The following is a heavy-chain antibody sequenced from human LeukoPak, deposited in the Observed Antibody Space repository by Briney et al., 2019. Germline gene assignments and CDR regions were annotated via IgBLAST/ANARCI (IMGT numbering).Heavy chain of an antibody. V-gene: IGHV1-69*05. CDR3: VIPQWEVTDSGPQYNWFDP. D-gene: IGHD1-26*01. CDR1: GGTFSSYA. Sequence: ASVKVSCKASGGTFSSYAISWVRQAPGQGLEWMGRIIPIFGTANYAQKFQGRVTITTDESTSTAYMELSSLRSEDTAVYYCVIPQWEVTDSGPQYNWFDPWGQGTLVTVSS. CDR2: IIPIFGTA. J-gene: IGHJ5*02.